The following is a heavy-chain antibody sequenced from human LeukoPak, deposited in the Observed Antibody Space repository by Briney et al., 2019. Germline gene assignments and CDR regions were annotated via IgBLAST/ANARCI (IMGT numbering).Heavy chain of an antibody. CDR2: IKQDGSEK. J-gene: IGHJ6*03. CDR1: EFTFSSYW. Sequence: PGGSLRLSCAASEFTFSSYWMSWVGQAPGKGLEWVANIKQDGSEKYYVDSVKGRFTISRDNAKNSLYLQMNSLRAEDTAVYYCARDLGPGQYYYYYIDVWGKGTTVTVSS. V-gene: IGHV3-7*01. CDR3: ARDLGPGQYYYYYIDV.